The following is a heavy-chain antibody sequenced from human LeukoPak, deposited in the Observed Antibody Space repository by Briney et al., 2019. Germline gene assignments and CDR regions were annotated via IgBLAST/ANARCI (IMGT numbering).Heavy chain of an antibody. CDR3: ARSDYGGNLPGGY. Sequence: SETLSLTCAVYGGSFSGYYWSWVRQPPGEGLEWIGEINHSGSTNYNPSLKSRVTISVDTSKNQFSLNLSSVTAADTAVYYCARSDYGGNLPGGYWGQGTLVTVSS. CDR1: GGSFSGYY. V-gene: IGHV4-34*01. CDR2: INHSGST. J-gene: IGHJ4*02. D-gene: IGHD4-23*01.